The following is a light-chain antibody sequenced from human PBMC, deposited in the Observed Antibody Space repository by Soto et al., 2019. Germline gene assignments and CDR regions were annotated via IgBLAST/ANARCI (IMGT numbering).Light chain of an antibody. CDR2: GAS. CDR3: QQYGRSPFT. Sequence: EIVLTQSPGTLSLSPGERATLFCRASQSVSCNNLAWYQQRPGQAPRFVIYGASTSATGIPERFSGGGSGTDFTCTISSLEPYDCSVNYCQQYGRSPFTFGPRTKVDIK. J-gene: IGKJ3*01. CDR1: QSVSCNN. V-gene: IGKV3-20*01.